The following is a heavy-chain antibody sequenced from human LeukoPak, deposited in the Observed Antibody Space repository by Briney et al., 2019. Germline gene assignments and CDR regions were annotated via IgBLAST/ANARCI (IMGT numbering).Heavy chain of an antibody. CDR1: GFTFSSYA. CDR3: TIPDCSTTTCYFTGHGMDV. CDR2: ISGSGGTT. Sequence: QSGGSLRLSCAASGFTFSSYAMSWVRQPPGKGLEWVSSISGSGGTTYYADSVKGRFTISRDNSKNTLYLQMNSLRAEDTAVYYCTIPDCSTTTCYFTGHGMDVWGQGTTVTVS. V-gene: IGHV3-23*01. J-gene: IGHJ6*02. D-gene: IGHD2-2*01.